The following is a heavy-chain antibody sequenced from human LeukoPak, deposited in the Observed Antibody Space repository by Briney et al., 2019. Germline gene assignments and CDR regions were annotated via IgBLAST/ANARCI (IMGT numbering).Heavy chain of an antibody. CDR1: GYTFTSYA. J-gene: IGHJ5*02. CDR2: IIPIFGTA. CDR3: ARDPPRPYYGSGSYYGLFP. V-gene: IGHV1-69*13. D-gene: IGHD3-10*01. Sequence: SVKVSCKASGYTFTSYAISWVRQAPGQGLEWMGGIIPIFGTANYAQKFQGRVTITADESTSTAYMELSSLRSEDTAVYYCARDPPRPYYGSGSYYGLFPWGQGTLVTVSS.